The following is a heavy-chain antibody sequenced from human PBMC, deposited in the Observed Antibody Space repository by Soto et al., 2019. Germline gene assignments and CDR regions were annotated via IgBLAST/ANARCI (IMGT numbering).Heavy chain of an antibody. CDR2: IYPGDSDT. CDR3: ARHPRGYSYGPRYYYYVDV. Sequence: GESLKISCKGSGYSFTSYWIGWVRQMPGKGLEWMGIIYPGDSDTRYSPSFQGQVTISADKSISTAYLQWSSLKASDTAMYYCARHPRGYSYGPRYYYYVDVWGKGTTVTVSS. V-gene: IGHV5-51*01. CDR1: GYSFTSYW. D-gene: IGHD5-18*01. J-gene: IGHJ6*03.